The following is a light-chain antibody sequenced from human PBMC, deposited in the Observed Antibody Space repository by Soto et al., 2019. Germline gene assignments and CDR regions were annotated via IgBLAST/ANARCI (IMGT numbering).Light chain of an antibody. CDR3: QQRSNWPPRDT. V-gene: IGKV3-11*01. CDR1: QSVSSY. Sequence: IVLTQSPATLSLSPGERATLSCRASQSVSSYLAWYQQKPGQAPRLLIYDASNRATGIPARFSGSGSGTDFTLTISSLEPEDVAVYYCQQRSNWPPRDTFGQGTKLEIK. J-gene: IGKJ2*01. CDR2: DAS.